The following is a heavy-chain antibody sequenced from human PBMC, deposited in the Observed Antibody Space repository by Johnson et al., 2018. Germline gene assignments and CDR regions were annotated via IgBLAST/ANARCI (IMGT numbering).Heavy chain of an antibody. V-gene: IGHV4-59*01. CDR3: ARADGGRPMLLDI. CDR2: IYYSGSP. D-gene: IGHD2-15*01. J-gene: IGHJ3*02. Sequence: QVQLVESGPGLVKXSETXSLXCTVSGGSISSYYWSWIRQPPGKGLEWIGYIYYSGSPNYNHSLKSRVTISVYTSKNQFSLKLSPVTAADTAMYYCARADGGRPMLLDIWGQGTMVTVSS. CDR1: GGSISSYY.